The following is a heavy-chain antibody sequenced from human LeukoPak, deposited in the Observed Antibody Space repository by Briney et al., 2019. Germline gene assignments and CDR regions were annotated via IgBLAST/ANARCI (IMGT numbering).Heavy chain of an antibody. CDR3: VRDTSVGAAYFDF. CDR1: GFTFSDYW. J-gene: IGHJ4*02. Sequence: GGSLRLSCAASGFTFSDYWMHWVRQDPGKGLVWVAFIRYDGSEKYYADSVQGRFSISRDNSKNTLSLQMTTLRPDDTAVYYCVRDTSVGAAYFDFWGQGALVAVSS. CDR2: IRYDGSEK. V-gene: IGHV3-30*02. D-gene: IGHD1-26*01.